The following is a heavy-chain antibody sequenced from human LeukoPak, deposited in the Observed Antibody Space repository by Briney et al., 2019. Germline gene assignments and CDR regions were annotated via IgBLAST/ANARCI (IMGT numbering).Heavy chain of an antibody. V-gene: IGHV1-8*01. J-gene: IGHJ3*02. Sequence: ASVKVSCKASGYTFTSYDINWVRQATGQGLEWMGWMNPNRGNAGYAQKFQGRVTMTRNTSISTAYMELSSLRSEDTAVYYCARGPYCSGGSCYSILAFDIWGQGTMVTVSS. D-gene: IGHD2-15*01. CDR3: ARGPYCSGGSCYSILAFDI. CDR2: MNPNRGNA. CDR1: GYTFTSYD.